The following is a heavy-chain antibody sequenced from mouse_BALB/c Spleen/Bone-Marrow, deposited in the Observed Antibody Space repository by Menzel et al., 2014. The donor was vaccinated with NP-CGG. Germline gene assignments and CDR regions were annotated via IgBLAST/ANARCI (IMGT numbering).Heavy chain of an antibody. CDR1: GYTFTSYY. D-gene: IGHD2-10*01. CDR3: TRRSLLSDYYSMDY. Sequence: QVQLQQSGAELVKPGASVKLSCKASGYTFTSYYLYCVKPRPGQGLEWIGEINPSNGGTNFNERFKSKASLTVDKSSSTAYMQLNSLTSEDSAVYYCTRRSLLSDYYSMDYWGQGTSVTVSS. J-gene: IGHJ4*01. V-gene: IGHV1S81*02. CDR2: INPSNGGT.